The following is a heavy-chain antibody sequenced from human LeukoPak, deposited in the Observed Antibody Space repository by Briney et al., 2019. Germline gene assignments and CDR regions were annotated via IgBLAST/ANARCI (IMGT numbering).Heavy chain of an antibody. V-gene: IGHV3-30*18. J-gene: IGHJ4*02. CDR1: GFTFSSYG. D-gene: IGHD6-13*01. Sequence: GRSLRLSCAASGFTFSSYGMHWVRQAPGKGLEWVAVISYDGSNKYYADSVKGRFTISRDNSKNTLYLQMSSLRPEDTAVYYCANGGYTSSWYVVDYWGQGTLVTVSS. CDR2: ISYDGSNK. CDR3: ANGGYTSSWYVVDY.